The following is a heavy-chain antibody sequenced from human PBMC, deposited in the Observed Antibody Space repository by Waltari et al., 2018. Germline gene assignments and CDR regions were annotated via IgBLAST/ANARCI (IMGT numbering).Heavy chain of an antibody. V-gene: IGHV3-7*01. CDR2: IMTDGSEE. CDR1: GFTLSRYW. J-gene: IGHJ3*02. CDR3: ARDQWFAFDI. D-gene: IGHD3-22*01. Sequence: EVQLVESGGGLVQPGGCLRLSCAASGFTLSRYWMSWVRRAPGKGPEWVANIMTDGSEEYYVDSVRCRFTISRDNAKNSLYLQMNSLRPEDTAVYYCARDQWFAFDIWGHGTMVTVSS.